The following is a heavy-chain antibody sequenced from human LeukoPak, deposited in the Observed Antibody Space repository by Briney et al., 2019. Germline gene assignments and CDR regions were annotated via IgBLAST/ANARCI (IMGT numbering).Heavy chain of an antibody. Sequence: GGSLRLSRAASGFTFRTYAMHWLRQAPGKGLEWVAVISYDGSNKYYADSVKGRFTISRDNSKNTLFVQMSSLRAEDTAVYYCARGEYYSDTSSYFDYWGQGTLVTVSS. CDR2: ISYDGSNK. V-gene: IGHV3-30*04. D-gene: IGHD3-22*01. J-gene: IGHJ4*02. CDR1: GFTFRTYA. CDR3: ARGEYYSDTSSYFDY.